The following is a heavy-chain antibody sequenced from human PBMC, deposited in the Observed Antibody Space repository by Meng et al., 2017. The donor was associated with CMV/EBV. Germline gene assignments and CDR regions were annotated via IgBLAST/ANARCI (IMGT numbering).Heavy chain of an antibody. CDR2: INSDGSST. Sequence: GESLKISCAASGFTFSSYWMHWVRQASGKGLVWVSRINSDGSSTSYADSVKGRFTISRDNAKNTLYLQMNSLRAEDTAVYYCAREAAETYYYYGMDVWGQGTTVTVSS. D-gene: IGHD6-13*01. CDR1: GFTFSSYW. CDR3: AREAAETYYYYGMDV. V-gene: IGHV3-74*01. J-gene: IGHJ6*02.